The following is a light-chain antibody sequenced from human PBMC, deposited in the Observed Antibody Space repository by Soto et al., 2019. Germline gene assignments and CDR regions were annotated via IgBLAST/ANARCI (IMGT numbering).Light chain of an antibody. V-gene: IGKV3-20*01. CDR2: EAS. CDR1: QSVSSSY. CDR3: QQYGNSPYT. Sequence: EVVLTQSPGTLSLSPGERATLSCRASQSVSSSYLAWYQQKPGQAPRLLIYEASTRATGIPDRFSGSGSGADFTLTISRLEPEDFAVYYCQQYGNSPYTFGQGTNLEIK. J-gene: IGKJ2*01.